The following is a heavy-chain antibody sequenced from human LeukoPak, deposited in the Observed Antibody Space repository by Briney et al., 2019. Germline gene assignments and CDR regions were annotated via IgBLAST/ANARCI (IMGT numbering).Heavy chain of an antibody. D-gene: IGHD2-2*01. Sequence: PGGSLRLSCAASGFTFSSYDMHWVRQAPGKGLEWVAIISYDGSNKFYADSVKGRFTISRDNSKNTLYLQMSSLRSEDTAVYYCARVRGTSWGPLHYWGQGTLVTVSS. V-gene: IGHV3-30*03. CDR3: ARVRGTSWGPLHY. J-gene: IGHJ4*02. CDR2: ISYDGSNK. CDR1: GFTFSSYD.